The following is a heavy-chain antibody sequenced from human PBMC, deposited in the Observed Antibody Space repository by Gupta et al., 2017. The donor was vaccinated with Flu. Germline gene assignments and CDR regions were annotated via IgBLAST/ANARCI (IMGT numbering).Heavy chain of an antibody. CDR2: IKEDGSVK. V-gene: IGHV3-7*01. D-gene: IGHD5-24*01. CDR3: ARNRGWQQFDY. CDR1: GFTFSDYW. J-gene: IGHJ4*02. Sequence: EVQLVESGGGLVQPGGSLRLSCAASGFTFSDYWMDWVRQAPGKGLEWVANIKEDGSVKNYVDSVKGRFAISRDNARNSVYLQMNSLRADDTAVYYCARNRGWQQFDYWGQGALVTVSS.